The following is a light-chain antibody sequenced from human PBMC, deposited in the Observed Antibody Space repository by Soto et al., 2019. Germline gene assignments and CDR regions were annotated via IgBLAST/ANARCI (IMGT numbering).Light chain of an antibody. Sequence: EIIVTQSATTLSVSPEERATLSCRASQSVSSNLAWYQQKPGQAPRLLIYGASTRATGIPARFSGSGSGTEFTLTISSLQSEDFVVYYCQQYNNWPLTFGGGTK. CDR3: QQYNNWPLT. CDR1: QSVSSN. V-gene: IGKV3-15*01. J-gene: IGKJ4*01. CDR2: GAS.